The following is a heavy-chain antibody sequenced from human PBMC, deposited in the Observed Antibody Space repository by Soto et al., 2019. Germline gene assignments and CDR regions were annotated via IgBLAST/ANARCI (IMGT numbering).Heavy chain of an antibody. J-gene: IGHJ4*02. CDR1: GYDFTNYW. D-gene: IGHD3-9*01. CDR3: ARLQYDILTGAHDH. CDR2: IDPSDSYT. V-gene: IGHV5-10-1*01. Sequence: LKISCKVSGYDFTNYWISWVRQMPGKGLEWMGRIDPSDSYTTYNPSFQGHVTMSADKSITTAYLQWSGLKASDTAIYYCARLQYDILTGAHDHWGQGTPVTVSS.